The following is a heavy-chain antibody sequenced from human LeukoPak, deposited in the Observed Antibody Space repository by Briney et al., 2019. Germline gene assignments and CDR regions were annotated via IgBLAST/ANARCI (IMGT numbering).Heavy chain of an antibody. CDR3: ARSYCSGGSCYYYYYGMDV. V-gene: IGHV4-59*01. CDR1: GGSISSYY. Sequence: PSETLSLTCTVSGGSISSYYWSWIRQPPGKGLEWIGYTYYSGSTNYNPSLKSRVTISVDTSKSQFSLKLSSVTAADTAVYYCARSYCSGGSCYYYYYGMDVWGQGTTVTVSS. J-gene: IGHJ6*02. D-gene: IGHD2-15*01. CDR2: TYYSGST.